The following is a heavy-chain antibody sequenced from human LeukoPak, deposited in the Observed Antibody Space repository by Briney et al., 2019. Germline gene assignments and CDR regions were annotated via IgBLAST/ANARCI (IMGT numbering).Heavy chain of an antibody. CDR3: ARALKTTEIVVVPAASH. CDR2: ISSSSSYI. J-gene: IGHJ3*01. D-gene: IGHD2-2*01. CDR1: GFTFSSYS. V-gene: IGHV3-21*01. Sequence: GESLRLPCAASGFTFSSYSMNWVRQAPGKGLEWVSSISSSSSYIYYADSVKGRFTISRDNAKNSLYLQMNSLRAEDTAVYYCARALKTTEIVVVPAASHWGQGTMVTVSS.